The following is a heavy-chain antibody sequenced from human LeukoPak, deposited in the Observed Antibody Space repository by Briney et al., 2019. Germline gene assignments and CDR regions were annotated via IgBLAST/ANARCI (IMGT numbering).Heavy chain of an antibody. Sequence: PSETLSLTCTVSGGSISSSSYYWGWIRQPPGKGLEWIGSIYYSGSTYYNPSLKSRVTISVDTSKNQFSLKLSSVTAADTAVYYCARGGGYSGYDPYDYWGQGTLVTVSP. V-gene: IGHV4-39*07. CDR1: GGSISSSSYY. CDR3: ARGGGYSGYDPYDY. D-gene: IGHD5-12*01. CDR2: IYYSGST. J-gene: IGHJ4*02.